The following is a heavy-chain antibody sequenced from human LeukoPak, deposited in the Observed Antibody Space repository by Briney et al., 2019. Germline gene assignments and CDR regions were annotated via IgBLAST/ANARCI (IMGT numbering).Heavy chain of an antibody. D-gene: IGHD3-10*01. J-gene: IGHJ4*02. CDR2: IYYSGST. CDR1: RASISIYY. Sequence: SETLSLTCTVSRASISIYYWSWIRQPPGKGLEWIGYIYYSGSTNYNPSLKGRVTMSVDTSKNQFSLRLSSVTAADTAVYYCARGSHFGDYWGQGTLVTVSS. V-gene: IGHV4-59*01. CDR3: ARGSHFGDY.